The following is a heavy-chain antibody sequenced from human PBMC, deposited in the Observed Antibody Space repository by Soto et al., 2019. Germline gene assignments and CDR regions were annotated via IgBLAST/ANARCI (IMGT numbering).Heavy chain of an antibody. V-gene: IGHV1-18*01. CDR1: GFTFSDYG. D-gene: IGHD6-13*01. Sequence: ASVKVSCKASGFTFSDYGLSWVRQAPGQPLEWMGWNSGDNINSKYSQKFQGRLTMTTDTSTATASMELRSLTSDDTAVYYCGREGQQLAQEKYYQFNGMDVWGQGTTVTVSS. CDR2: NSGDNINS. J-gene: IGHJ6*02. CDR3: GREGQQLAQEKYYQFNGMDV.